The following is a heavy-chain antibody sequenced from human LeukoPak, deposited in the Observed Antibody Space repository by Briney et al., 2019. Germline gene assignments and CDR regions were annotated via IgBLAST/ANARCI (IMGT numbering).Heavy chain of an antibody. Sequence: GGSLRLSCAASGFTFSSYAMSWGRQAPGKGLGWVSAISGRGGSTYYADSVKGRFTISRDNSKNTRYLQMNSLRAEDTAVYYCAKDWADAFDIWGQGTMVTVSS. CDR3: AKDWADAFDI. J-gene: IGHJ3*02. CDR1: GFTFSSYA. D-gene: IGHD3-16*01. CDR2: ISGRGGST. V-gene: IGHV3-23*01.